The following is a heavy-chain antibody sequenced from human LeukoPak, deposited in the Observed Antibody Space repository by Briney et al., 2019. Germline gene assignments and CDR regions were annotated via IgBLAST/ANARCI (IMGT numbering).Heavy chain of an antibody. J-gene: IGHJ5*02. D-gene: IGHD2-21*02. V-gene: IGHV5-51*01. CDR1: GYSFTSYW. CDR2: IYPGDSDT. Sequence: GESLKISCKGSGYSFTSYWIGWVRQMPGKGLECMGIIYPGDSDTRYSPSFQGQVTISADKSINTAYLQWSSLKASDTAMYYCARLPYCGGDCYPNWFDPWGQGTLVTVSS. CDR3: ARLPYCGGDCYPNWFDP.